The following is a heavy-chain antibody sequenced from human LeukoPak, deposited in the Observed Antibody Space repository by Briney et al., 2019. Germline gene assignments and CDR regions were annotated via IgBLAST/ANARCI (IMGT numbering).Heavy chain of an antibody. CDR3: ARTGDYYDSRGQPSDY. V-gene: IGHV3-11*01. CDR2: ISGSGDTI. D-gene: IGHD3-22*01. J-gene: IGHJ4*02. Sequence: GGSLRLSCAASGFTFSDYYMSWIRQAPGRGPEWVSYISGSGDTIYYADSVKGRFTISRDNAKKSHYLQMNSLRAEDTAVYYCARTGDYYDSRGQPSDYWGQGTLVTVSS. CDR1: GFTFSDYY.